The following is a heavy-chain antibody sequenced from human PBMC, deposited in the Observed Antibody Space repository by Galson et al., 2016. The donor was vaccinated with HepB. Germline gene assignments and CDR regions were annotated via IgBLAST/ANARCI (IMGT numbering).Heavy chain of an antibody. CDR3: VRGSHSGSYFLDY. CDR1: GYTFTNFA. J-gene: IGHJ4*02. Sequence: SVKVSCKASGYTFTNFAMHWVRQAPGQRHEWMGWINAGNGNTEYSQQFQGRVSIARDTSATTDYMELSSLRSEDTAVYYCVRGSHSGSYFLDYWGQGTLVAASS. D-gene: IGHD1-26*01. CDR2: INAGNGNT. V-gene: IGHV1-3*01.